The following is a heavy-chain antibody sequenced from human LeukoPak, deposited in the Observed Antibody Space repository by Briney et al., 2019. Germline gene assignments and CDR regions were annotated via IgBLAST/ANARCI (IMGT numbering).Heavy chain of an antibody. CDR1: GGSISSYY. CDR2: IYYSGTT. J-gene: IGHJ4*02. Sequence: KPSETLSLTCTVSGGSISSYYWSWIRQPPGKGLEWIGYIYYSGTTDYNPSLKSRVTISVDTSKNQFSLKLSSVTAADTAVYYCARVRYYGDYVVRYFDYWGQGTLVTVSS. D-gene: IGHD4-17*01. V-gene: IGHV4-59*12. CDR3: ARVRYYGDYVVRYFDY.